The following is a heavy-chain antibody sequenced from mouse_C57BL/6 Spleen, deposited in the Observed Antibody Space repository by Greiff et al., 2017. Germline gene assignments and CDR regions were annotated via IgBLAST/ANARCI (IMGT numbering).Heavy chain of an antibody. J-gene: IGHJ2*01. CDR3: ARSHYGNYEGYFDY. D-gene: IGHD2-1*01. CDR2: IDPANGNT. CDR1: GFNIKNTY. V-gene: IGHV14-3*01. Sequence: EVKLQESVAELVRPGASVKLSCTASGFNIKNTYMHWVKQRPEQGLEWIGRIDPANGNTKYAPKFQGKATITADTSSNTAYLQLSSLTSEDTAIYYCARSHYGNYEGYFDYWGQGTTLTVSS.